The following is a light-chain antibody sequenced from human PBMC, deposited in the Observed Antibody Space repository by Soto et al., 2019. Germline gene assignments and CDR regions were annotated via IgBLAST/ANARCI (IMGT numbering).Light chain of an antibody. CDR1: SSDVGAYIF. CDR3: VSFAGGTYV. V-gene: IGLV2-8*01. J-gene: IGLJ1*01. Sequence: QSALTQPPSASRSPGQSVPISCTGTSSDVGAYIFVSWYQQHPGKAPKLMIYDVNRRPPGVPDRFFGSKSGNTASLTVSGLQAEDEADYYCVSFAGGTYVFGTGTKLTVL. CDR2: DVN.